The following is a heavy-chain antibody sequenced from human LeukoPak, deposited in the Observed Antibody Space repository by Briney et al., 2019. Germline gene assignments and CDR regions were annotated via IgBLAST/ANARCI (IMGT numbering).Heavy chain of an antibody. V-gene: IGHV3-7*01. CDR3: AREASDWNYYYYLDV. D-gene: IGHD6-19*01. CDR1: GFTFSNYW. Sequence: QAGGSLRLSCAASGFTFSNYWMSWVRQAPGKGLEWVANIKQDGSAKYYVDSVKGRSTISRDNAKNSLFLQMNSLRAEDTAVYYCAREASDWNYYYYLDVWGKGTTVTISS. CDR2: IKQDGSAK. J-gene: IGHJ6*03.